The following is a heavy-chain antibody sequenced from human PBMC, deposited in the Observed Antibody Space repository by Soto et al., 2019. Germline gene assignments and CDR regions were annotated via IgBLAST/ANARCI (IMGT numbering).Heavy chain of an antibody. CDR2: IYYDGSHK. J-gene: IGHJ4*02. D-gene: IGHD2-15*01. CDR1: GSPLSNYA. CDR3: AKDGAPRYCGRSSCHPAGAY. Sequence: QVQLVGPGEGGVRPGRSLRLPGAAPGSPLSNYAFPWVRKAPGKGLEWVAVIYYDGSHKYYADSVKGRFTISRDNSNNMLYLQMDSLRAEDTAVYYCAKDGAPRYCGRSSCHPAGAYWGQGTLVTVSS. V-gene: IGHV3-30*04.